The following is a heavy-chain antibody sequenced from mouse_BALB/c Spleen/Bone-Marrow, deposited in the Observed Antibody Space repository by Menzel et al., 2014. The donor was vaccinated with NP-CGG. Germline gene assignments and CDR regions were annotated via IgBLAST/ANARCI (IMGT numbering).Heavy chain of an antibody. J-gene: IGHJ3*01. Sequence: EVQGVESGGGLVQPGGSLKLSCAASGFDFSSYWMSWVRQVPGKGLEWIGEINPDSNTINYTPSLKDKFIIYRDNAKYTLYLQMSRVRSEDTALYCCARMGHYGWFAYWGQGTLVTVSA. D-gene: IGHD1-1*01. CDR1: GFDFSSYW. CDR2: INPDSNTI. CDR3: ARMGHYGWFAY. V-gene: IGHV4-1*02.